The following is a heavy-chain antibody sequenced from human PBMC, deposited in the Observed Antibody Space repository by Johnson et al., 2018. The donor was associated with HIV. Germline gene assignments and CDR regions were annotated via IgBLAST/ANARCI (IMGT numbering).Heavy chain of an antibody. CDR1: GFTVSSNY. CDR2: IYSGGSTI. CDR3: AKDLGVAADPDVFDF. J-gene: IGHJ3*01. Sequence: QVQLVESGGGLVQPGGSLRLSCAASGFTVSSNYMSWVRQAPGKGLEWVSVIYSGGSTIYYADSVKGRFTISRDNAKNSLYLQMNSLRAEDTAVYYCAKDLGVAADPDVFDFRGQGTMVTVSS. D-gene: IGHD6-13*01. V-gene: IGHV3-11*01.